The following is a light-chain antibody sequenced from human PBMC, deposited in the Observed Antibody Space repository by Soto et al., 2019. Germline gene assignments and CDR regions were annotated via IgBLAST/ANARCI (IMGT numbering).Light chain of an antibody. V-gene: IGKV3-15*01. CDR3: QQYNNWPPYT. J-gene: IGKJ2*01. Sequence: EIVMTQSPATLSVSPGETATLSCRASQSVASKLAWYQQKPGQAPRLLIYGASTRATGIPARFSGSGSGTEFTITISSLQSEDFAIYYCQQYNNWPPYTFGQGTKLEIE. CDR2: GAS. CDR1: QSVASK.